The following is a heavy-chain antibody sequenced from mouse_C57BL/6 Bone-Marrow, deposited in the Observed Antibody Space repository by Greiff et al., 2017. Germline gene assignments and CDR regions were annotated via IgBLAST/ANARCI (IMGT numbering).Heavy chain of an antibody. CDR1: GYTFTSYW. D-gene: IGHD1-1*01. CDR3: ARSTVVATDYFAY. J-gene: IGHJ2*01. Sequence: QVQLQQPGAELVMPGASVKLSCKASGYTFTSYWMHWVKQRPGQGLEWIGEIDPSDSYTNYNQKFKGKSTLTVDKSSSTAYMQLSSLTSEDSAVYYCARSTVVATDYFAYWGQGTTLTVSS. V-gene: IGHV1-69*01. CDR2: IDPSDSYT.